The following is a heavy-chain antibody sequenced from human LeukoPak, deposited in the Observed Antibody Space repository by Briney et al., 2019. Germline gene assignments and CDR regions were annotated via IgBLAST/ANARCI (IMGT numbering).Heavy chain of an antibody. Sequence: SETLSLTCTVSGGSIAGSGYYWGWIRQPPGKGLQWIGSIFYSGSTYYNPSLKSRVTISADMSKNQFSLRLSSVTTTDTAVYYCAKSLGSGLIDYWGQGTLVTVSS. J-gene: IGHJ4*02. CDR1: GGSIAGSGYY. D-gene: IGHD6-19*01. V-gene: IGHV4-39*01. CDR2: IFYSGST. CDR3: AKSLGSGLIDY.